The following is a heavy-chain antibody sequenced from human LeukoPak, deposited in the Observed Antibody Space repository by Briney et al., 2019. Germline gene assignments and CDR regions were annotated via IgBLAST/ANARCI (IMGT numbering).Heavy chain of an antibody. Sequence: SETLSLTCSVSGDSISRSTYNWGWIRQPPGKGLEWIGSTDYSGSTYGNPSLKSRVTISVDTSKNQFSLKMSSVTAADTAVYYCARHSRGSGSYRRFDNWGQGTLVTVSS. CDR1: GDSISRSTYN. J-gene: IGHJ4*02. CDR2: TDYSGST. D-gene: IGHD3-10*01. CDR3: ARHSRGSGSYRRFDN. V-gene: IGHV4-39*01.